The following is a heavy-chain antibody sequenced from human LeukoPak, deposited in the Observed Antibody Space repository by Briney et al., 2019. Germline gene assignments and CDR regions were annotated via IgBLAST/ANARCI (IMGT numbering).Heavy chain of an antibody. D-gene: IGHD4-11*01. Sequence: GRSLRLSCAASGFTFSSYGMHWVRQAPGKGLEWVAVISYDGSNKYYADSVKGRFTISRDNSKNTLYLQMNSLRAEDTAVYYCARDTSQSNTVTYFDYWGQGTLVTVSS. V-gene: IGHV3-30*03. J-gene: IGHJ4*02. CDR2: ISYDGSNK. CDR3: ARDTSQSNTVTYFDY. CDR1: GFTFSSYG.